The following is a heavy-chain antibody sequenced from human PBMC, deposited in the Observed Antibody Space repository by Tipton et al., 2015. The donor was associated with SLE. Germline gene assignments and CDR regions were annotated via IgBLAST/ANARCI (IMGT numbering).Heavy chain of an antibody. CDR2: IYYSGST. Sequence: TLSLTCTVSGGSISSYYWSWIRQPPGKGLEWIGYIYYSGSTNYNPSLKSRVTISVDTSKNQFSLKLSSVTAADTAVYYCARDENTVVTLGYWGQGTLVTVSS. V-gene: IGHV4-59*12. CDR3: ARDENTVVTLGY. CDR1: GGSISSYY. D-gene: IGHD4-23*01. J-gene: IGHJ4*02.